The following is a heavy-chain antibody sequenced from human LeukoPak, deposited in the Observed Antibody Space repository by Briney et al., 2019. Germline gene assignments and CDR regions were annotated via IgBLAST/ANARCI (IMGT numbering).Heavy chain of an antibody. CDR3: AKDPVAHTY. CDR1: GFTFSNSA. CDR2: FTRNDETT. J-gene: IGHJ4*02. D-gene: IGHD2-15*01. Sequence: GGSLRLSCAASGFTFSNSAMSWVRQAPGKGLEWVSGFTRNDETTSYADSVKGRFTISRDNSKNTLYLQMNSLRAEDTAVYYCAKDPVAHTYWGQGTLVTVSS. V-gene: IGHV3-23*01.